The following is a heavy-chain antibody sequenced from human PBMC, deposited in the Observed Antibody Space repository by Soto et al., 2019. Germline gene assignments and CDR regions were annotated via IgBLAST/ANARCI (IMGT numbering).Heavy chain of an antibody. CDR3: ARYFAGGTRDYGVDV. Sequence: GESLKISCKASGYMFTNYWIGWVRQMPGKGLEWMGMIYPDDSDTKYSPSFQGQVTISADKTISTAYLQWSSLKASDTAMYYCARYFAGGTRDYGVDVWGQGTTVTVSS. J-gene: IGHJ6*02. V-gene: IGHV5-51*01. CDR1: GYMFTNYW. D-gene: IGHD2-15*01. CDR2: IYPDDSDT.